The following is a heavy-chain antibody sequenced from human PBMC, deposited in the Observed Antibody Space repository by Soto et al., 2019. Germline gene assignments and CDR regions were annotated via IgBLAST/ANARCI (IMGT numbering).Heavy chain of an antibody. CDR2: IYSGGST. V-gene: IGHV3-66*01. CDR1: GFTVSSNY. D-gene: IGHD4-17*01. J-gene: IGHJ4*02. Sequence: GGSLRLSCAASGFTVSSNYMSWVRQAPGKGLEWVSVIYSGGSTYHADSVKGRFTISRDNSKNTLYLQMNSLRAEDTAVYYCARAPTTVTTFDYWGQGTLVTVSS. CDR3: ARAPTTVTTFDY.